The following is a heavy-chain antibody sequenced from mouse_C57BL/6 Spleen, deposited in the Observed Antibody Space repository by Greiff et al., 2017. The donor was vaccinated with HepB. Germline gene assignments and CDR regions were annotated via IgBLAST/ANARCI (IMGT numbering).Heavy chain of an antibody. D-gene: IGHD1-1*01. CDR1: GFSLTSYG. J-gene: IGHJ4*01. Sequence: QVQLKQSGPGLVQPSQSLSITCTVSGFSLTSYGVHWVRQSPGKGLEWLGVIWRGGSTDYNAAFMSRLSITKDNSKSQVFFKMNSLQADDTAIYYCAKNIYYYGSSFYYYAMDYWGQGTSVTVSS. CDR3: AKNIYYYGSSFYYYAMDY. CDR2: IWRGGST. V-gene: IGHV2-5*01.